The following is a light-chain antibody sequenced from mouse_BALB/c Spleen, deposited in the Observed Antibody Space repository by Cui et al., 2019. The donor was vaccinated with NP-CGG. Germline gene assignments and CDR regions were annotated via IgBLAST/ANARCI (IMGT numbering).Light chain of an antibody. V-gene: IGLV1*01. CDR1: TGAVTTSNY. CDR3: ALWYSNHWV. CDR2: GTN. J-gene: IGLJ1*01. Sequence: QADATQEPAPTTSPGETVTLTCRSSTGAVTTSNYANWVQEKPDHLFTGLIGGTNNRAPGVPAKFSGSLIGDKAALTITGAQTEDEAIYFCALWYSNHWVFGGGTKLTVL.